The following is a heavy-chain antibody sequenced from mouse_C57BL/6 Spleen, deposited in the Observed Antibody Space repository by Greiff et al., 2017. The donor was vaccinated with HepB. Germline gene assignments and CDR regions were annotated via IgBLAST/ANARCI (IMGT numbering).Heavy chain of an antibody. J-gene: IGHJ3*01. CDR2: INPNNGGT. V-gene: IGHV1-18*01. D-gene: IGHD2-1*01. CDR1: GYTFTDYN. CDR3: ASSGDYYGNAWFAY. Sequence: EVQLQQSGPELVKPGASVKIPCKASGYTFTDYNMDWVKQSHGKSLEWIGDINPNNGGTIYNQKFKGKATFTVDKSSSTAYMELRSLTSEDTAVYYWASSGDYYGNAWFAYWGQGTLVTVSA.